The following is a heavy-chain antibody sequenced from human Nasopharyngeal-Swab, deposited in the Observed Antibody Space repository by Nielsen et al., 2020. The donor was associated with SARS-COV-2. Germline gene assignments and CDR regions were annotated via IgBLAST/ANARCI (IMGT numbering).Heavy chain of an antibody. J-gene: IGHJ4*02. CDR1: GYSFTTSW. D-gene: IGHD5-24*01. Sequence: GESLKISCKGSGYSFTTSWIGWVRQMPGKGLEWMGIIYPTDSDTRYSPSFQGQVTISADKSISTAYLQWSSLKASDTAMYYCARGADGYSSYFYFWGQGTLVTVSS. V-gene: IGHV5-51*01. CDR3: ARGADGYSSYFYF. CDR2: IYPTDSDT.